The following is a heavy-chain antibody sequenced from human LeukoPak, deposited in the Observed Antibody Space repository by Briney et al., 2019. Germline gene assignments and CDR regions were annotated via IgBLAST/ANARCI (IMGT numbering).Heavy chain of an antibody. J-gene: IGHJ4*02. CDR3: ARRDSYGRNFDY. V-gene: IGHV4-4*02. D-gene: IGHD5-18*01. CDR2: IYHSGST. CDR1: GGSISSSNW. Sequence: SETLSLTCAVSGGSISSSNWWNWVRQPPGKGLEWIGEIYHSGSTNYNPSLKSRVTISVDKSKNQFSLKLNSVTAADTAVYYCARRDSYGRNFDYWGQGTLVTVSS.